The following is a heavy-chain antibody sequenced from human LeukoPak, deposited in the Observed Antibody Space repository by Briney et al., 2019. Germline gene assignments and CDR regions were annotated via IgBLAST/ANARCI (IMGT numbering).Heavy chain of an antibody. D-gene: IGHD2-21*02. V-gene: IGHV4-59*01. CDR2: IYYSGST. J-gene: IGHJ5*02. Sequence: SETLSLTCTVSGGSISSYYWSWIRQPPGKGLEWIGYIYYSGSTNYNPSLKSRVAISVDTSKNQFSLKLSSVSAADTAVYYCARAEDCGGDCYSYWFDPWGQGTLVTVSS. CDR3: ARAEDCGGDCYSYWFDP. CDR1: GGSISSYY.